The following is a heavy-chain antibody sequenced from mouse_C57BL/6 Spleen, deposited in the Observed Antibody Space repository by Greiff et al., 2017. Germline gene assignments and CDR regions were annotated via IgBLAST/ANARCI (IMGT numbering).Heavy chain of an antibody. CDR3: ARYYYGSEGY. Sequence: QVQLKESGPELVKPGASVKISCKASGYAFSSSWMNWVKQRPGKGLEWIGRIYPGDGDTNYNGKFKGKATLTADKSSSAAYMQLSSLTSEDSAVYFCARYYYGSEGYWGQGTTLTVSS. CDR2: IYPGDGDT. CDR1: GYAFSSSW. D-gene: IGHD1-1*01. J-gene: IGHJ2*01. V-gene: IGHV1-82*01.